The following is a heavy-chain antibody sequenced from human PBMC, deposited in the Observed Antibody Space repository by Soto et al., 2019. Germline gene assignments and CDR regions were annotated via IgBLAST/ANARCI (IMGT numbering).Heavy chain of an antibody. CDR2: INHSGST. CDR3: ARTGLGSSSVY. Sequence: SETLSLTCAVYGGSFSGYYWSWIRQPPGKGLEWIGEINHSGSTNYNPSLKSRVTISVDTSKNQFSLKLSSVTAADTAVYYCARTGLGSSSVYWGQGTLVTVSS. V-gene: IGHV4-34*01. J-gene: IGHJ4*02. D-gene: IGHD6-6*01. CDR1: GGSFSGYY.